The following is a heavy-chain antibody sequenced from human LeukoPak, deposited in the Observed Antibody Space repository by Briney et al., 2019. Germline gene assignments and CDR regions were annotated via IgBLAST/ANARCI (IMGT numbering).Heavy chain of an antibody. D-gene: IGHD3-10*01. CDR3: ARASASYGMDV. Sequence: GSSVKVSCKASGGTFSSYAISWVRQAPGQGLEWMGWINPNSGGTNYAQKLQGRVTMTTDTSTSTAYMELRSLRSDDTAVYYCARASASYGMDVWGQGTTVTVSS. J-gene: IGHJ6*02. V-gene: IGHV1-18*01. CDR1: GGTFSSYA. CDR2: INPNSGGT.